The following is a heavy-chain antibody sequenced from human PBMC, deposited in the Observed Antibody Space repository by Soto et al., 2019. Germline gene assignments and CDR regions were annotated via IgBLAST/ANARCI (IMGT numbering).Heavy chain of an antibody. Sequence: DVQLEESGGGLVKPGGSLRLSCVASEFTFSVYSMNWVRQAPGKGLEWVSSISSGSSYIYYADSVKSRFTISSDNDKSSLFVHAKSLVAGDPALYYCTRGRVRMRRGEYLYYGMDVWGPGMRVTGSS. D-gene: IGHD4-17*01. J-gene: IGHJ6*02. CDR3: TRGRVRMRRGEYLYYGMDV. V-gene: IGHV3-21*02. CDR1: EFTFSVYS. CDR2: ISSGSSYI.